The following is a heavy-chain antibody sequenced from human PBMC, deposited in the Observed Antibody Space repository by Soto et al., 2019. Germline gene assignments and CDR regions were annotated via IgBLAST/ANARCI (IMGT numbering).Heavy chain of an antibody. J-gene: IGHJ5*02. V-gene: IGHV4-31*03. CDR3: VRSVFP. CDR2: FYYSGST. Sequence: ASETLSLTCTVSGGSISTGGYYWNWIRQHPGKGLEWIGYFYYSGSTYYNPSLKSRVTISVNTSKNQSSLKLSSVTAADTAVYYCVRSVFPCGQGTLVTVTS. CDR1: GGSISTGGYY.